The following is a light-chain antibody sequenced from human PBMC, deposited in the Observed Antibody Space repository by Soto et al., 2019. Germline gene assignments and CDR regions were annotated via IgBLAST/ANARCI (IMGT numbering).Light chain of an antibody. CDR3: QDYGSSRT. CDR1: QSVSSSY. CDR2: GAS. J-gene: IGKJ1*01. Sequence: EIVLTQSPGTLSLSPGERATLSCRASQSVSSSYLAWYQQKPGQAPRLLIYGASSRATGIPDRFSGSGSGTEFTLPISRREPEDGAVYYCQDYGSSRTFGQGTRVEIK. V-gene: IGKV3-20*01.